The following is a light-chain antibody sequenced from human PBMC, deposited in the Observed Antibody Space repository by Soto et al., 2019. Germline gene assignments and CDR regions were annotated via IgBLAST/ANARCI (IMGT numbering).Light chain of an antibody. CDR2: DIS. Sequence: QSVLTQPASVSGSPGQSITISCTGASSDAGDYKYVSWYQQHPGKVPKLPIYDISDRPSGVSNRFSGSKSGNTASLTISGLQAEDEADYYCKSYTSSNIYVFGTGTKLTVL. V-gene: IGLV2-14*01. CDR3: KSYTSSNIYV. CDR1: SSDAGDYKY. J-gene: IGLJ1*01.